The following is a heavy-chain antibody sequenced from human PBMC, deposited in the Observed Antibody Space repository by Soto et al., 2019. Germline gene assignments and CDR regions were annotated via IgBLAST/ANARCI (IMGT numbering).Heavy chain of an antibody. CDR2: ISYDGSDQ. Sequence: QVQLVESGGGVVQPGRSLRLSCAASGFTFSSYGMYWVRQAPGKGLEWVARISYDGSDQFYGDSVKGRFTISRDNSKNALYLQMTSLRSEATAVYDCAKDTGADYWGQGTVVTVSA. D-gene: IGHD3-10*01. CDR1: GFTFSSYG. V-gene: IGHV3-30*18. J-gene: IGHJ4*02. CDR3: AKDTGADY.